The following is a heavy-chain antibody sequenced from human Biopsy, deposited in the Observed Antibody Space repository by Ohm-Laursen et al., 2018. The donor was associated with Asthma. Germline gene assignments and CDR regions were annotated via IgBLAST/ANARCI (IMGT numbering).Heavy chain of an antibody. V-gene: IGHV3-11*01. CDR2: INGKSNSI. Sequence: GSLRLSCTASGFTFSDYCMSWIRQAPGKGLEWISYINGKSNSIEYADSVKGRFTISRDNAKNSLYLQMNSLRAEDTAVYYCARDSYSSGLHDDFESWGQGTLVTVSS. CDR1: GFTFSDYC. D-gene: IGHD6-19*01. CDR3: ARDSYSSGLHDDFES. J-gene: IGHJ4*02.